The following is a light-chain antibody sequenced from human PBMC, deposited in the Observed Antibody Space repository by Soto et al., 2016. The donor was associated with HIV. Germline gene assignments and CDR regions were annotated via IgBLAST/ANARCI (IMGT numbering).Light chain of an antibody. J-gene: IGLJ2*01. CDR3: QAWDSSTDVV. CDR2: EDA. CDR1: QLGEKF. V-gene: IGLV3-1*01. Sequence: SFELTQAPSASVSPGQTAAISCSGHQLGEKFVCWYQQKPGQPPVLVIYEDAKRPSGIPDRFTGSNSGNTATLTISGTQAMDEADYYCQAWDSSTDVVFGGGTRLTV.